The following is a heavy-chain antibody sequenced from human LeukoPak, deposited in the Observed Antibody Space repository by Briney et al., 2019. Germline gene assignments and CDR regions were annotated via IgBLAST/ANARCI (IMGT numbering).Heavy chain of an antibody. D-gene: IGHD1-26*01. CDR1: GYTFTGYY. Sequence: ASVKVSCKASGYTFTGYYMHWVRQAPGQGLEWMGWINPNSGGTNYAQKFQGRVTMTRDTSISTAYMELSRLRSDDTAVYYCARTLVGASDAFDIWGQGTMVPVSS. J-gene: IGHJ3*02. V-gene: IGHV1-2*02. CDR2: INPNSGGT. CDR3: ARTLVGASDAFDI.